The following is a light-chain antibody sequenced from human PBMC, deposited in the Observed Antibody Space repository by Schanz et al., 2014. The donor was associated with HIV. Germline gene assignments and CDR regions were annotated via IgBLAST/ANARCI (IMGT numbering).Light chain of an antibody. CDR3: SSFAGGHNYV. V-gene: IGLV2-14*03. Sequence: QSALTQPASVSGSPGQSITISCTGTSNDVGGHNYVSWFQQHPGRAPKLLIFEVTNRPSGIPNRFSGSKSGNTASLTISGLQAEDEADYYCSSFAGGHNYVFGTGTKLTVL. CDR1: SNDVGGHNY. CDR2: EVT. J-gene: IGLJ1*01.